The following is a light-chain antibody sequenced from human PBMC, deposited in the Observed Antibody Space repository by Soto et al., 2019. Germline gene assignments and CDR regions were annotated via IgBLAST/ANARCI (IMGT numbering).Light chain of an antibody. Sequence: QSALTQPASVSGSPGQSITISCTGTSSDVGAYNYVSWYQQHPGKAPKLLIYVVSNRPSGVSDRFSGSKSGDTASLTISGLQTDDEADYYCSSYTRSSTVIFGGGTKVTVL. CDR3: SSYTRSSTVI. J-gene: IGLJ2*01. CDR2: VVS. V-gene: IGLV2-14*01. CDR1: SSDVGAYNY.